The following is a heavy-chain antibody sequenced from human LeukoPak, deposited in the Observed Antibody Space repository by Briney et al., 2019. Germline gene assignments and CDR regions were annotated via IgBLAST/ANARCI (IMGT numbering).Heavy chain of an antibody. CDR3: ARHPRYSSSPED. Sequence: SETLSLTCTVSGGSISSSSYYWGWIRQPPGKGLEWIGEINHSGSTNYNPSLKSRVTISVDTSKNQFSLKVSSVTAADTAVYYCARHPRYSSSPEDWGQGTLVTVSS. J-gene: IGHJ4*02. CDR1: GGSISSSSYY. V-gene: IGHV4-39*01. CDR2: INHSGST. D-gene: IGHD6-6*01.